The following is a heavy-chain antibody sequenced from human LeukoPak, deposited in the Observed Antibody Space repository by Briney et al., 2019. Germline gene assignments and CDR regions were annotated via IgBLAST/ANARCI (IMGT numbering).Heavy chain of an antibody. Sequence: PSETLSLTCTVSGGSINTYYWSLIRQPPGKGLEWVGYIYYSGSTNYNPSLKSRVTISIDTSKNQFSLKLSSVTPADTAMYYCAILSGGEEAYWGQGILVTVSS. CDR1: GGSINTYY. CDR3: AILSGGEEAY. J-gene: IGHJ4*02. V-gene: IGHV4-59*01. D-gene: IGHD2-21*01. CDR2: IYYSGST.